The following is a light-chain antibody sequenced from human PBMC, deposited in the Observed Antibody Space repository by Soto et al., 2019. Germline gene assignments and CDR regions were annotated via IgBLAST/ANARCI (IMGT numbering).Light chain of an antibody. V-gene: IGKV1-39*01. CDR1: QSISTF. CDR2: AAS. CDR3: QQSYSSPRT. Sequence: DIQMTQSPSSLSASVGDRVTITCLASQSISTFLNWFQQKPGKAPKLLIYAASSLQSGVPSRFSGSGSGTDFTLTISSLQPEDFATYFCQQSYSSPRTFGLGTKVDIK. J-gene: IGKJ1*01.